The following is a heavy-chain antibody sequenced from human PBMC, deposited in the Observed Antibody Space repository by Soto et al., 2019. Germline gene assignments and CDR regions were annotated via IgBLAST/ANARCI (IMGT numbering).Heavy chain of an antibody. D-gene: IGHD2-15*01. Sequence: QVQLQEAGPGLVKPSQTLSLTCTVSGDSISSGGYYWSWIRQHPGKGLEWIGYIYYSGSTYYNPSLKSLVIISVDTSKNQFSLKLSSVTAADTAVYYCAIGSTVAAILFDYWGQGTLVTVSS. CDR1: GDSISSGGYY. CDR3: AIGSTVAAILFDY. CDR2: IYYSGST. J-gene: IGHJ4*02. V-gene: IGHV4-31*01.